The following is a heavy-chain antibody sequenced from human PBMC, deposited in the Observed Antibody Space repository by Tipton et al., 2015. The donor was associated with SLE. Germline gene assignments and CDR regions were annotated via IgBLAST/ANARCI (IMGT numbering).Heavy chain of an antibody. CDR1: GFTSSSYA. J-gene: IGHJ6*03. CDR3: ARVWGYLSLNYDYYMDV. Sequence: SGFTSSSYAMSWIRQAPGTGLEWASAISGRGGSTYYTDSVKARFTISRDNSKNTLYLQMNSLRAEDTAVYYCARVWGYLSLNYDYYMDVWGKGTTVTVSS. D-gene: IGHD2-21*01. V-gene: IGHV3-23*01. CDR2: ISGRGGST.